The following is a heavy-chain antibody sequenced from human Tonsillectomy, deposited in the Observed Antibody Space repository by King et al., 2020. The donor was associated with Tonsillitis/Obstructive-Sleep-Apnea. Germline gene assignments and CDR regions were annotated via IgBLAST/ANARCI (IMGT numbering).Heavy chain of an antibody. CDR3: ARPIVVVPAEGDAFDI. CDR2: INPSGGST. V-gene: IGHV1-46*01. J-gene: IGHJ3*02. CDR1: GYTFTSYY. Sequence: QLVQSGAEVKKPGASVKVSCQASGYTFTSYYMHWVRQAPGQGLEWMGIINPSGGSTSYAQKFQGRVTMTRDTSTSTVYMELSSLRSEDTAVYYCARPIVVVPAEGDAFDIWGQGTMVTVSS. D-gene: IGHD2-2*01.